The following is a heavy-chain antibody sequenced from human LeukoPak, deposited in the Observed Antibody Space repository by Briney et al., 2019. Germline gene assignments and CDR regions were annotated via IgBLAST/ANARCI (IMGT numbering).Heavy chain of an antibody. CDR1: GGSISSSSYY. D-gene: IGHD6-19*01. CDR3: ARVPRYIAVAGTTFDY. Sequence: SETLSLTCTVSGGSISSSSYYWGWIRQPPGKGLEWIGSIYYSGSTYYNPSLKSRVTISVDTSKNQFSLKLSSVTAADTAVYYCARVPRYIAVAGTTFDYWGQGTLVTVSS. CDR2: IYYSGST. J-gene: IGHJ4*02. V-gene: IGHV4-39*07.